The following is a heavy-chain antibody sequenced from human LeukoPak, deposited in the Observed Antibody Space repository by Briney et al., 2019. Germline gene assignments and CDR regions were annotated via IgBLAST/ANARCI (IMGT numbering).Heavy chain of an antibody. CDR3: AKARSIAVAFPLEAAF. D-gene: IGHD6-19*01. CDR2: ISGSGGST. CDR1: GFTFSSYG. J-gene: IGHJ4*02. Sequence: GGSLRLSCAASGFTFSSYGMTWVRQAPGKGLEWVSAISGSGGSTYYADSVKGRFTISRDNSKNTLYLQMNSLRADDTAVYYCAKARSIAVAFPLEAAFWGQGTLVTVSS. V-gene: IGHV3-23*01.